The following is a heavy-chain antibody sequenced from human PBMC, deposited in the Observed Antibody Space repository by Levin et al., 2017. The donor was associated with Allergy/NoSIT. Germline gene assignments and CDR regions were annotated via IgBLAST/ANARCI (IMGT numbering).Heavy chain of an antibody. D-gene: IGHD6-19*01. V-gene: IGHV4-31*03. CDR1: GDSISSGAYY. CDR3: ARGLGGYRVDP. CDR2: IYNTGTT. J-gene: IGHJ5*02. Sequence: SETLSLTCTVSGDSISSGAYYWTWIRQHPGKGLEYIGNIYNTGTTFYNPSLKSRLTISRDTSKNHFSLKLNSVTDADTAVYYCARGLGGYRVDPWGQGTLVTVSS.